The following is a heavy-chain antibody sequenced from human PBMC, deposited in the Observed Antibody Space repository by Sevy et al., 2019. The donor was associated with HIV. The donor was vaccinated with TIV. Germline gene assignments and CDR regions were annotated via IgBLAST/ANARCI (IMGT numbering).Heavy chain of an antibody. Sequence: GSLRLSCAASGFTFSSYSMNWVRQAPGKGLEWVSYISSSSSTIYYADSVKGRFTISRDNAKNSLYLQMNSLRAEDTAVYYCARAYVVVPAAYAFDIWGQGTMVTVSS. CDR3: ARAYVVVPAAYAFDI. CDR1: GFTFSSYS. D-gene: IGHD2-2*01. V-gene: IGHV3-48*01. J-gene: IGHJ3*02. CDR2: ISSSSSTI.